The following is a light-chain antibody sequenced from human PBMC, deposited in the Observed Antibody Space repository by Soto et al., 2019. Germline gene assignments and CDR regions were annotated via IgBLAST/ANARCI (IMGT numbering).Light chain of an antibody. CDR3: HQYNFWPS. J-gene: IGKJ1*01. CDR2: GTS. V-gene: IGKV3-15*01. Sequence: EVVMTQSQATLSVSPGERATLSCRASQTVSSNLAWYQQKPGQSPRLLIYGTSTRATGVPARFSGSGSGTEFTLSISSLQSEDFAVYYCHQYNFWPSFGQGTKVDIK. CDR1: QTVSSN.